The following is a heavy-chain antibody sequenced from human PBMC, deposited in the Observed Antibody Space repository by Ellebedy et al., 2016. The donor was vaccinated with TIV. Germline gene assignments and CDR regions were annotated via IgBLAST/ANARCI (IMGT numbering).Heavy chain of an antibody. V-gene: IGHV3-30-3*01. J-gene: IGHJ4*02. CDR1: GFTFSSYA. CDR3: ARGQWLQLLDY. D-gene: IGHD5-24*01. Sequence: GESLKISXAASGFTFSSYAMHWVRQAPGKGLEWVAVISYDGSNKYYADSVKGRFTISRDNSKNTVYLQMNSLRAEDTAVYYCARGQWLQLLDYWGQGTLVTVSS. CDR2: ISYDGSNK.